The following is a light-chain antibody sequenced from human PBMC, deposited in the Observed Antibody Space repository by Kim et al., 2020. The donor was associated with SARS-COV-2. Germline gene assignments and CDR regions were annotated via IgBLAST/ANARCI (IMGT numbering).Light chain of an antibody. V-gene: IGKV4-1*01. Sequence: RVTINCKSSQSLYNSNNKNYLSWYHQKPGQPPKLLIYWASTRESGVPDRFSGSGSGTDFTLTISSLQAEDVAVYYCHQYLTDPLTFGGGTKVDIK. CDR1: QSLYNSNNKNY. CDR3: HQYLTDPLT. CDR2: WAS. J-gene: IGKJ4*01.